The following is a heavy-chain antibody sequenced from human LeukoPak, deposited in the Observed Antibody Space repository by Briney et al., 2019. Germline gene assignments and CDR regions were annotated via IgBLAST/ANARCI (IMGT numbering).Heavy chain of an antibody. CDR3: AKDSGSYSRNFDL. J-gene: IGHJ2*01. V-gene: IGHV3-23*01. CDR1: GFTFSSYA. D-gene: IGHD1-26*01. Sequence: PGGSLRLSCAASGFTFSSYAMSWVRQAPGKGLEWVSAISGSGGSTYYAGSVKGRFTISRDNSKNTLYLQMNSLRAEDTAVYYCAKDSGSYSRNFDLWGRGTLVTVSS. CDR2: ISGSGGST.